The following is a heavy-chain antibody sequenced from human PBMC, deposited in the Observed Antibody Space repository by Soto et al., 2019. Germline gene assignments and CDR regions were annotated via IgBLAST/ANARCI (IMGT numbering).Heavy chain of an antibody. V-gene: IGHV3-30-3*01. Sequence: GGSLRLSCAASGFTFSSYAMHWVRQAPGKWLEWVAVISYDGSNKYYADSVKDRFTISRDNSKNTLYLQMNSLRAEDTAVYYCARDLSWRDSSGCDENESWFDPWGQGXLVTVYS. CDR3: ARDLSWRDSSGCDENESWFDP. CDR2: ISYDGSNK. D-gene: IGHD6-25*01. J-gene: IGHJ5*02. CDR1: GFTFSSYA.